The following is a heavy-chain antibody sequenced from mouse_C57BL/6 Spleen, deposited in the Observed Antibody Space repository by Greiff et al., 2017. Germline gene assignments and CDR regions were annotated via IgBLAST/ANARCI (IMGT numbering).Heavy chain of an antibody. CDR3: TTEGTMVTTKDY. CDR2: IDPENGDT. J-gene: IGHJ2*01. CDR1: GFNIKDDY. D-gene: IGHD2-2*01. V-gene: IGHV14-4*01. Sequence: EVQLQQSGAELVRPGASVKLSCTASGFNIKDDYMHWVKQRPEQGLEWIGWIDPENGDTEYASKFQGKATITADTSSNTAYLQLSSLTSEDTAVYYCTTEGTMVTTKDYWGQGTTLTGSS.